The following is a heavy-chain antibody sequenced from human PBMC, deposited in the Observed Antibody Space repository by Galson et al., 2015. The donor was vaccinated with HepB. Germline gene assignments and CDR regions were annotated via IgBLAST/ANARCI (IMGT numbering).Heavy chain of an antibody. V-gene: IGHV3-23*01. J-gene: IGHJ6*04. CDR3: APRGIPVE. Sequence: SLRLAGVASGFSFRSYAMVWVGQAPGEGLEWVSVIGGSGVHYTVSVKGRFTISRDDSKNTLYLQMDSLRADDTAVYHCAPRGIPVEWGKGTTVTVSS. CDR1: GFSFRSYA. CDR2: IGGSGV. D-gene: IGHD6-19*01.